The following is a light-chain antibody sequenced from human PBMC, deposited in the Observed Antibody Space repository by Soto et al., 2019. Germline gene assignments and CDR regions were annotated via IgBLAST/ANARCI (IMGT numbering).Light chain of an antibody. CDR1: SSNIGAGYN. Sequence: QTVVTQPPSVSGAPGQTVTIPCTGSSSNIGAGYNVHWYQQVPGTAPKLLIYGERHWPSGVPDRFSGSQSGTSASLTITGLQAEDEADYYCQSYDSSLSGVVFGGGTKLTVL. CDR3: QSYDSSLSGVV. CDR2: GER. V-gene: IGLV1-40*01. J-gene: IGLJ2*01.